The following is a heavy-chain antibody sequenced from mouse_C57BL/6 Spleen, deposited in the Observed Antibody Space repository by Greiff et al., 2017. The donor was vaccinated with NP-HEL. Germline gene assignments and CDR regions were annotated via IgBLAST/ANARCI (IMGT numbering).Heavy chain of an antibody. CDR2: ISSGGSYT. J-gene: IGHJ2*01. D-gene: IGHD1-1*01. V-gene: IGHV5-6*02. CDR1: GFTFSSYG. Sequence: DVMLVESGGDLVKPGGSLKLSCAASGFTFSSYGMSWVRQTPDKRLEWVATISSGGSYTYYPDSVKGRFTISRDNAKNTLYLQMSSLKSEDTAMYYCARHFDYYGRRENYFDYWGQGTTLTVSS. CDR3: ARHFDYYGRRENYFDY.